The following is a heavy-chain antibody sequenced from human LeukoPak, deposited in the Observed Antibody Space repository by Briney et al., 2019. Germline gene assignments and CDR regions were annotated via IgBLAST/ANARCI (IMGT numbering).Heavy chain of an antibody. V-gene: IGHV3-43*01. Sequence: GGSLRLSCAASGFTFDDYTMHWVRQAPGKGLEWVSLISWDGGSTYYADSVKGRFTISRDNSKNSLYLQMSSLRTEDTALYYCYGSGSRSVDFDYWGQGTLVTVSS. CDR3: YGSGSRSVDFDY. D-gene: IGHD3-10*01. J-gene: IGHJ4*02. CDR2: ISWDGGST. CDR1: GFTFDDYT.